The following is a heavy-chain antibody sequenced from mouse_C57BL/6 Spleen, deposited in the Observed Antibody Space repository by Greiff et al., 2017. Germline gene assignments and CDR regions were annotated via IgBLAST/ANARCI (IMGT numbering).Heavy chain of an antibody. V-gene: IGHV1-20*01. CDR1: GYSFTGYF. J-gene: IGHJ4*01. Sequence: VQLKQSGPELVKPGDSVKISCKASGYSFTGYFMNWVMQSHGKSLEWIGRINPYNGDTFYNQKFKGKATLTVDKSSSTAHMELRSLTSEDSAVYYCARRDYYGNYKGYYAMDYWGQGTSVTVSS. CDR2: INPYNGDT. CDR3: ARRDYYGNYKGYYAMDY. D-gene: IGHD2-1*01.